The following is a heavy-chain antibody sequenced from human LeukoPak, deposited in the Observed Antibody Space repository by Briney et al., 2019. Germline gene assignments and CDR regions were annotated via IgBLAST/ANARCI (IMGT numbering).Heavy chain of an antibody. D-gene: IGHD6-13*01. V-gene: IGHV3-23*01. Sequence: GGSLRLSCAASGFTFSTYAMSWVRQAPGKGLEWVSAISVSAGSTYYADSVKGRFTISRDNSKNTLYLQMNSLRAEDTAVYYCATGSVRYSASWYSQEGDYWGQGPLVTVSS. CDR3: ATGSVRYSASWYSQEGDY. CDR1: GFTFSTYA. CDR2: ISVSAGST. J-gene: IGHJ4*02.